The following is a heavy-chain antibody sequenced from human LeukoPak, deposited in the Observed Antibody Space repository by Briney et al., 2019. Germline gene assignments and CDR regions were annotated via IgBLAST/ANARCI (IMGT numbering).Heavy chain of an antibody. D-gene: IGHD6-19*01. CDR3: AYSSGFLRWFDP. V-gene: IGHV4-39*01. CDR2: IYYSGST. J-gene: IGHJ5*02. CDR1: GGSISSSSYY. Sequence: SETLSLTCTVSGGSISSSSYYWGWIRQPPGKGLEWIGSIYYSGSTYYNPSLKSRVTISVDTFKNQFSLKLSSVTAADTAVYYCAYSSGFLRWFDPWGQGTLVTVSS.